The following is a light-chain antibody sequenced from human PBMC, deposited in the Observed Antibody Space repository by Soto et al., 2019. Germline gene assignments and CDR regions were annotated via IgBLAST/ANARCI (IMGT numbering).Light chain of an antibody. CDR1: QRISNN. V-gene: IGKV3-15*01. J-gene: IGKJ4*01. CDR3: QQYYNTPLT. CDR2: GAS. Sequence: EIVMTQSPATLSVSPGERATLSCRASQRISNNLAWYQQKAGQAPRLLIYGASTRATGIPARFSGSGSETEFTLTISSLQSEDFAVYYCQQYYNTPLTFGGGTKVEIK.